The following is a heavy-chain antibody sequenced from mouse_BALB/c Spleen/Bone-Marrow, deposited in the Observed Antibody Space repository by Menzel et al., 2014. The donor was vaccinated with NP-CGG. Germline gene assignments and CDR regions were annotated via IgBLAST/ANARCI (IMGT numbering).Heavy chain of an antibody. D-gene: IGHD2-4*01. J-gene: IGHJ3*01. CDR1: GFTFSSYA. V-gene: IGHV5-6-5*01. Sequence: DVMLVESGGGLVKPGGSLKLSCAASGFTFSSYAMSWVRQTPEKRLKWVASISSGGSTYYPDSVKGRFTISRGNARNILYLQMSSLRSEDTAMYYCARVVYYDYDVWFAYWGQGTLVTVSA. CDR3: ARVVYYDYDVWFAY. CDR2: ISSGGST.